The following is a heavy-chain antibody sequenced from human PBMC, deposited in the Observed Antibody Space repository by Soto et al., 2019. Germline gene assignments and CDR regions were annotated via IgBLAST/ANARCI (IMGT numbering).Heavy chain of an antibody. J-gene: IGHJ6*04. CDR3: ARPGDAYGLDV. CDR1: GASITRSSYY. D-gene: IGHD2-21*02. CDR2: IHSHSGCT. Sequence: PSETLSLTCSVSGASITRSSYYWAWIRQPPGKGLELISSIHSHSGCTYYDPSLKGRVLISVDPSKNHFSLNLSSVTAADTAVYYCARPGDAYGLDVWGKGTTVTVSS. V-gene: IGHV4-39*01.